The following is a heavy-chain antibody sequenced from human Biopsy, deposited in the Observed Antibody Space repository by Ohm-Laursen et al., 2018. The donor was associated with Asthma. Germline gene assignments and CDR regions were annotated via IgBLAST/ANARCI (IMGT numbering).Heavy chain of an antibody. J-gene: IGHJ6*02. Sequence: WIRQSPGKGLEWMAVISFDGSNKYYGDSVKGRFTIARDNSKNTVYLQMNSLRAEDTAVYYCASYEVVTAILPMDVWGQGTTVTVSS. V-gene: IGHV3-30*03. D-gene: IGHD2-21*02. CDR3: ASYEVVTAILPMDV. CDR2: ISFDGSNK.